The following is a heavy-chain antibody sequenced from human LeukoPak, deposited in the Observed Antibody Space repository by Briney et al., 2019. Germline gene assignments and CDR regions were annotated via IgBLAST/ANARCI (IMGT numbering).Heavy chain of an antibody. D-gene: IGHD5-12*01. V-gene: IGHV3-30*18. CDR1: GFTFSSYG. CDR3: AKGPTSGYGLFDQ. Sequence: PGRSLRLSCAASGFTFSSYGMHWVRQAPGKGLEWVAAISNDGSNKYYAESVKGRFTISRDNSKNTLYLQMNSLRPEDKAVYYCAKGPTSGYGLFDQWGQGTLVTVSS. CDR2: ISNDGSNK. J-gene: IGHJ4*02.